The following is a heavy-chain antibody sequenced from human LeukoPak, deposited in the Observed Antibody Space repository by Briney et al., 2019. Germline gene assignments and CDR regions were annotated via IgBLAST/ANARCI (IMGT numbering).Heavy chain of an antibody. Sequence: GGSLRLSCAASGFTFSSYGMHWVRQAPGKGLEWVGFIRSKAYGGTTEYAASVKGRFTISRDDSKSIAYLQMNSLKTEDTAVYYCTRELETSFDYWGQGTLVTVSS. D-gene: IGHD5-24*01. CDR2: IRSKAYGGTT. CDR1: GFTFSSYG. J-gene: IGHJ4*02. V-gene: IGHV3-49*04. CDR3: TRELETSFDY.